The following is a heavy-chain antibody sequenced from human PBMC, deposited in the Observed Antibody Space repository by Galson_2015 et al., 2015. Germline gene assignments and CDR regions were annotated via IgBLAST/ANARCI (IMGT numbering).Heavy chain of an antibody. Sequence: SLRLSCAASGFTFGDYAMSWFRQAPGEGLEWVGFIRSEAYGGTTEYAASVKGRFTISRDDSKSIAYLQMNSLKTEDTAEYYCTRDLGSQTYYGSGSGFFSYLDYWGQGTLVTVSS. CDR2: IRSEAYGGTT. CDR3: TRDLGSQTYYGSGSGFFSYLDY. J-gene: IGHJ4*02. V-gene: IGHV3-49*03. D-gene: IGHD3-10*01. CDR1: GFTFGDYA.